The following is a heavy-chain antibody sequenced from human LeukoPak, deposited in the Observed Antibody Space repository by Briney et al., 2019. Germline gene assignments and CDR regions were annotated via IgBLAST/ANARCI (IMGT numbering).Heavy chain of an antibody. CDR3: ARGIVPPIRYYYYYYMDV. CDR1: GGSFSGYY. J-gene: IGHJ6*03. CDR2: INHSGST. D-gene: IGHD2-15*01. Sequence: SETLSLTCAVYGGSFSGYYWSWIRQPPGKGLEWIGEINHSGSTNYNPSLKSRVTISVDTSKNQFSLKRSSVTAADTAVYYCARGIVPPIRYYYYYYMDVWGKGTTVTVSS. V-gene: IGHV4-34*01.